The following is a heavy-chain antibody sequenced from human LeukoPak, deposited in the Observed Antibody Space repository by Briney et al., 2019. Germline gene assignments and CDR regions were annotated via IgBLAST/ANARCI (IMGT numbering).Heavy chain of an antibody. CDR2: IKQDGSVK. D-gene: IGHD6-6*01. CDR3: ARIGYSSSSLDF. J-gene: IGHJ4*02. Sequence: GGSLRLSCAASGFTFSSYRMHWVRQAPGKGLEWVANIKQDGSVKYYVDSVKGRFTISRDNAKNSLYLQMNSLRAEDTAVYNCARIGYSSSSLDFWGRGTLVTVSS. CDR1: GFTFSSYR. V-gene: IGHV3-7*03.